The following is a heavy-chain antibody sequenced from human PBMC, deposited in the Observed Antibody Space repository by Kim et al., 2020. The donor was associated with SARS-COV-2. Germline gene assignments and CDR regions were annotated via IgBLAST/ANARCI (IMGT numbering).Heavy chain of an antibody. CDR2: INTNTGNP. Sequence: ASVKVSCKASGYTFTRYPMNWVRQAPGQGLEWMGWINTNTGNPTYAQGFTGRFVFSLDTSVSTAYLQISSLKAEDTAVYYCARDRSLPVPTHPYYYFYYMDVWGKGTTVTVSS. CDR1: GYTFTRYP. CDR3: ARDRSLPVPTHPYYYFYYMDV. J-gene: IGHJ6*03. V-gene: IGHV7-4-1*02. D-gene: IGHD2-2*01.